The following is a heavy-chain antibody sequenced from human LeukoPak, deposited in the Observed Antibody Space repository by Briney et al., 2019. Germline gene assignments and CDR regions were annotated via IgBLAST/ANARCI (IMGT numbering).Heavy chain of an antibody. CDR2: ISSSSSFL. J-gene: IGHJ6*03. V-gene: IGHV3-48*01. CDR1: GFTFSSYN. Sequence: HPGGSLRLSCVASGFTFSSYNMNWVREAPGKGLGWVSYISSSSSFLYYADSVKGRFTISRDNAKNSLYLQMNSLRAEDTAVYYCARGGQILSVYYYYYMDVWGKGTTVTVSS. CDR3: ARGGQILSVYYYYYMDV.